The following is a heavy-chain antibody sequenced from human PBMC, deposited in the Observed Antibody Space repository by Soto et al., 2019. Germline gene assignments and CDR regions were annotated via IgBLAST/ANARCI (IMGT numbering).Heavy chain of an antibody. D-gene: IGHD3-10*01. CDR3: AKDSLWFGEFYYFDY. J-gene: IGHJ4*02. Sequence: QVQLVESGGGVVQPGRSLRLSCAASGFTFSSYGMHWVRQAPGKGLEWVAVISYDGSNKYYADSVKGRFTISRDNSKNTLYLQMNSLRAEDTAVYYCAKDSLWFGEFYYFDYWGQGTLVTVSS. V-gene: IGHV3-30*18. CDR2: ISYDGSNK. CDR1: GFTFSSYG.